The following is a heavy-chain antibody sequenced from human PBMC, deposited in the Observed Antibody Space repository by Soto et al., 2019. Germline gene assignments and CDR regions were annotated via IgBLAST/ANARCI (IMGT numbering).Heavy chain of an antibody. CDR3: ARDLRHSRLPGLDV. D-gene: IGHD2-15*01. CDR1: RFSFRYYE. Sequence: LKLSGSASRFSFRYYEMIWVRQAPGKGLEWVSYINSGGSVAYYADSAKGRFTISRDNAKNTLYLQMNGLRSEDTAVYYCARDLRHSRLPGLDVWGQGTTVTVSS. CDR2: INSGGSVA. J-gene: IGHJ6*02. V-gene: IGHV3-48*03.